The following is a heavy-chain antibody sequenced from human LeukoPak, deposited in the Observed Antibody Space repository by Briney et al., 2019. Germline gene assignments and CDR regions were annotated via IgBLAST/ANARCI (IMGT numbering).Heavy chain of an antibody. J-gene: IGHJ5*02. D-gene: IGHD3-10*01. CDR1: GGSFSGYY. V-gene: IGHV4-34*01. Sequence: SETLSLTCAVYGGSFSGYYWSWIRQPPGKGLEWIGEINHSGSTNYNPSLKSRVTISVDTSKNQFSLKLSSVTAADTAVYYCARSDRLGSYGWFDPWGQGTLVTVSS. CDR2: INHSGST. CDR3: ARSDRLGSYGWFDP.